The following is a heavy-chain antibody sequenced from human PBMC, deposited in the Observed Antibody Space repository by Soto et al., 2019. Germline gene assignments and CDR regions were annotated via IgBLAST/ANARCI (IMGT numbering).Heavy chain of an antibody. CDR2: ISAHTGNT. J-gene: IGHJ6*02. CDR1: GYTFSSYG. CDR3: VRDRCTTDRCYTHHFDV. D-gene: IGHD2-8*01. V-gene: IGHV1-18*04. Sequence: ASVKVSCKSSGYTFSSYGVSLVRQAPGQGLEWLGWISAHTGNTKQAQKFEDRVTLTTEASTTTAYMELRSVRSDDTAVYYCVRDRCTTDRCYTHHFDVWGQGTTVTVSS.